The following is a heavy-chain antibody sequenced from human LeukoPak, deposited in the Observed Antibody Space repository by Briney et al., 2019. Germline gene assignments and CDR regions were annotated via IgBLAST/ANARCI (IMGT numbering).Heavy chain of an antibody. D-gene: IGHD2-2*01. J-gene: IGHJ4*02. V-gene: IGHV4-59*08. CDR2: IYYNART. Sequence: SETLSLTRSISGASISSYYWSSVRQHPGKGMEWGGYIYYNARTKYHPSLKSPPTQSVDKSKNQFSLWLTSVPAARPAVSFRARSPTKRVPEDYWGQGTLVTVSS. CDR3: ARSPTKRVPEDY. CDR1: GASISSYY.